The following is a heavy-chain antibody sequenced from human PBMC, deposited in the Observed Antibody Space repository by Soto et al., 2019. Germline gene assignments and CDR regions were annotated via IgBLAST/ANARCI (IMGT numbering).Heavy chain of an antibody. Sequence: SETLSLTCAVTTHSISSGFYDWGWVRQPPGRGLEWIGSIYNTESTYYTPSLKSRVTMSVDTSKNQLSLKLSSMTAADTAVYFCARYGYSYPARFFDYWGQGTRVTVSS. CDR1: THSISSGFYD. D-gene: IGHD5-18*01. CDR3: ARYGYSYPARFFDY. J-gene: IGHJ4*02. V-gene: IGHV4-38-2*01. CDR2: IYNTEST.